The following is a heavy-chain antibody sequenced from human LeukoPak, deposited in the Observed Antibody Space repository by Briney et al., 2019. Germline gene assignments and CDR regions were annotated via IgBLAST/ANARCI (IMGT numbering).Heavy chain of an antibody. D-gene: IGHD1-26*01. J-gene: IGHJ5*02. Sequence: PGKSLRLSCAASGFTFSSYSMNWVRQAPGKGLEWVSYISSSSSTIYYADSVKGRFTISRDNAKNSLYLQMNSLRAEDTAVYYCARVFSGSLVSVDWFDPWGQGTLVTVSS. V-gene: IGHV3-48*01. CDR2: ISSSSSTI. CDR1: GFTFSSYS. CDR3: ARVFSGSLVSVDWFDP.